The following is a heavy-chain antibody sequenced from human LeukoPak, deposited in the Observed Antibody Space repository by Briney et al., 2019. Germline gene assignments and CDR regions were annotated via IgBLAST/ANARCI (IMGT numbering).Heavy chain of an antibody. V-gene: IGHV4-38-2*01. CDR1: GYSISSGYY. CDR2: IYHSGST. J-gene: IGHJ4*02. CDR3: ARRAVGGYFDY. D-gene: IGHD2-15*01. Sequence: SETLSLTCAVSGYSISSGYYWGWIRQPPGKGLEWIGSIYHSGSTYYNPSLKSRVTISVDTSKNQFSLKLSSVIAADTAVYYCARRAVGGYFDYWGQGTLVTVSS.